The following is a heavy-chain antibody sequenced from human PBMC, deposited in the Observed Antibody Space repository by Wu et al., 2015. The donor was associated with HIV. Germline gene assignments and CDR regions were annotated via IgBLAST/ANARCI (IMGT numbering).Heavy chain of an antibody. J-gene: IGHJ5*02. V-gene: IGHV1-69*05. CDR3: AREIGSSGYFP. D-gene: IGHD3-22*01. Sequence: QVQLVQSGAEVKKPGSSVKVSCKASGGTFSSYAISWVRQAPGQGLEWMGRIIPIFGTTNYAQKFQGRVTITTEKSSSTSYMELTSLTSNDTAVYYCAREIGSSGYFPWGQGTRVTVSS. CDR1: GGTFSSYA. CDR2: IIPIFGTT.